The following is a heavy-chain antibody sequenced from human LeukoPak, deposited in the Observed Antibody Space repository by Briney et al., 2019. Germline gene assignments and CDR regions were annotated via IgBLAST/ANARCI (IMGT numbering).Heavy chain of an antibody. CDR1: GFTFSRYW. CDR3: ARIGAAGVDS. Sequence: GGSLRLSCAASGFTFSRYWMSWVRQAPGKGLEWVVNIKQDGSEKYYVDSVKGRFTIPRDNSKSSLYLQMNSLRAEDTAVYYCARIGAAGVDSWGLGTLVTVSS. V-gene: IGHV3-7*03. D-gene: IGHD6-13*01. CDR2: IKQDGSEK. J-gene: IGHJ4*02.